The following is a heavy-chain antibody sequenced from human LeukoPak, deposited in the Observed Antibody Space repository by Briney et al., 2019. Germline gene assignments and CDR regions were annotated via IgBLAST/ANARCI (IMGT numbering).Heavy chain of an antibody. D-gene: IGHD3-22*01. CDR1: GGSISSSSYY. CDR3: ARVSHYYDSSGYYRSGAFDI. J-gene: IGHJ3*02. CDR2: IYCSGST. V-gene: IGHV4-39*07. Sequence: SETLSLTCTVSGGSISSSSYYWGWIRQPPGKGLEWIGSIYCSGSTYYNPSLKSRVTISVDTSKNQFSLKLSSVTAADTAVYYCARVSHYYDSSGYYRSGAFDIWGQGTMVTVSS.